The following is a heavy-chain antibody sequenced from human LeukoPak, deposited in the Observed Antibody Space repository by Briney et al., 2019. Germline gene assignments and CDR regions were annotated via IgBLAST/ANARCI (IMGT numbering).Heavy chain of an antibody. Sequence: SVKVSCKASGGTFSSYVISWVRQAPGQGLEWMGGIIPIFGTANYAQKFQGRVTITADKSTSTAYMELSSLRSEDTAVYYCARARRGSYYYFDYWGQGTLVTVSS. CDR3: ARARRGSYYYFDY. CDR2: IIPIFGTA. J-gene: IGHJ4*02. D-gene: IGHD1-26*01. CDR1: GGTFSSYV. V-gene: IGHV1-69*06.